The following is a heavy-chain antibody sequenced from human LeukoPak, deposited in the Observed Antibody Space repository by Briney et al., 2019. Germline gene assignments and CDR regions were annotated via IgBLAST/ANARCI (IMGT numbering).Heavy chain of an antibody. D-gene: IGHD5-24*01. Sequence: SVKVSCKASGGTFSSYAISWVRQAPGRGLEWMGGIIPIFGTANYAQKFQGRVTITADESTSTAYMELSSLRSEDTAVYYCATARDGGYRGAFDIWGQGTMVAVSS. CDR3: ATARDGGYRGAFDI. CDR1: GGTFSSYA. J-gene: IGHJ3*02. V-gene: IGHV1-69*13. CDR2: IIPIFGTA.